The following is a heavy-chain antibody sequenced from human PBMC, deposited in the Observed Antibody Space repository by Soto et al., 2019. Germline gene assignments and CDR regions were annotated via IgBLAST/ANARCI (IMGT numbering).Heavy chain of an antibody. Sequence: EVQLVESGGGLVKPGESLRLSCEASGFTFTTYSMHWVRQAPGKGLEWVSSMTSSSNYIHYADSVKGRFTISRDNAKNSLYLQMNSLRAEDTAVYYCARDGRECADCYLGWFAPWGQGTLVTVSS. D-gene: IGHD2-21*02. CDR2: MTSSSNYI. CDR1: GFTFTTYS. V-gene: IGHV3-21*01. J-gene: IGHJ5*02. CDR3: ARDGRECADCYLGWFAP.